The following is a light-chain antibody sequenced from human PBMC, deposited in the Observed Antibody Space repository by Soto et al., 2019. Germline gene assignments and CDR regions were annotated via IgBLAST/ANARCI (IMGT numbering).Light chain of an antibody. Sequence: DIQITQSPSSLSASVGDRVTITCRASQSISSYFNWYQQKPGKSPTLLIYAAYSLIGGVPSWCSGSGSGTDCTLTIRSLQPEDFATYYCQQSYSTPLTFGPGTKVDIK. CDR1: QSISSY. CDR3: QQSYSTPLT. V-gene: IGKV1-39*01. J-gene: IGKJ3*01. CDR2: AAY.